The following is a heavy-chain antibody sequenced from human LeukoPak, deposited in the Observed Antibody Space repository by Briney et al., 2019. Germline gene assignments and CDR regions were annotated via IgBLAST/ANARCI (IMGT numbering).Heavy chain of an antibody. Sequence: GGSLRLSCAASGFTFSSYGMHWVRQAPGKGLEWVAFIRYDGSNKYYADSVKGRFTISRDNSKNTLYLQMNSLRAEDTAVYYCARCLMGGYSYGFRRDLEGALDYWGQGTLVTVSS. J-gene: IGHJ4*02. D-gene: IGHD5-18*01. CDR2: IRYDGSNK. CDR1: GFTFSSYG. CDR3: ARCLMGGYSYGFRRDLEGALDY. V-gene: IGHV3-30*02.